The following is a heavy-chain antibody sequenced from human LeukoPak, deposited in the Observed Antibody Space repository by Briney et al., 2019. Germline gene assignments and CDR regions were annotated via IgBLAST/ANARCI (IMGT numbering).Heavy chain of an antibody. CDR2: IYCSVST. J-gene: IGHJ4*02. V-gene: IGHV4-59*01. CDR3: ARAAMVRGVPIYYFDY. CDR1: GGSISSYY. Sequence: PSETLSLTCTVSGGSISSYYWSWIRQPPGKGLEWIGYIYCSVSTNYNPSLKSRVTISVDTSKNQFSLKLSSVTAADTAVYYCARAAMVRGVPIYYFDYWGQGTLVTVSS. D-gene: IGHD3-10*01.